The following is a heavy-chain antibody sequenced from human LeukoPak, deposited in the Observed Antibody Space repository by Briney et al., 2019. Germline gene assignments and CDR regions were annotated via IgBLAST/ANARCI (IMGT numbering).Heavy chain of an antibody. V-gene: IGHV3-23*01. J-gene: IGHJ5*01. Sequence: GGSLRLSCAASGFTFSSYAMSWVRQAPGKGLEWVSAISGSGGTTYYADSVKGRFTISRDNSKNTLYLQMNSLRAEDAAVYFCAKAPVTSCRGAYCYPFDSWGQGTLVTVSS. D-gene: IGHD2-21*01. CDR1: GFTFSSYA. CDR3: AKAPVTSCRGAYCYPFDS. CDR2: ISGSGGTT.